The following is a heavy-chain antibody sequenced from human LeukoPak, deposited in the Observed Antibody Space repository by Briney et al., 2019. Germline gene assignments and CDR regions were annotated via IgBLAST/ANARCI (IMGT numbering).Heavy chain of an antibody. CDR2: IYYSGNT. D-gene: IGHD3-10*01. Sequence: SETLSLTCSVSGDSISSSSSYWGWIRQPPGKGLEWIGSIYYSGNTYYNTSLKSRVTISVDTSKNQFSLKLSSVTAADTAVYYCASSIWFGSFDYWGQGTLVTVSS. J-gene: IGHJ4*02. CDR1: GDSISSSSSY. V-gene: IGHV4-39*01. CDR3: ASSIWFGSFDY.